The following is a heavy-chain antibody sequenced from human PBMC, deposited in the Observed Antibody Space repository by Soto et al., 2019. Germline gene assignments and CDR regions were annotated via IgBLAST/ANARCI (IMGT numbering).Heavy chain of an antibody. CDR3: SCGIATDNDS. D-gene: IGHD6-25*01. J-gene: IGHJ4*02. V-gene: IGHV3-21*01. Sequence: GGSLRLSCAASGFTFSSYNMNWVRQAPGKGLEWVSSISGSSTYIYYADSVKGRFTISRDNAKNSLYLQMNSLRAEDTAVYYWSCGIATDNDSWGQGTLVTVSS. CDR2: ISGSSTYI. CDR1: GFTFSSYN.